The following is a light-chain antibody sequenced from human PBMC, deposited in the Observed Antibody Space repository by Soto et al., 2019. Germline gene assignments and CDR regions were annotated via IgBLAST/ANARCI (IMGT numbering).Light chain of an antibody. CDR2: AAS. J-gene: IGKJ1*01. Sequence: DIQMTQSPSSLSASVGDRVTITCRASHTIDNYLSWYRQKPGKAPKLLIYAASNLQKGVPSRFSGSGSGTDFTLTIDSLQPDDFAIYYCQQCFSIPPTFGHGTKVDIK. CDR1: HTIDNY. V-gene: IGKV1-39*01. CDR3: QQCFSIPPT.